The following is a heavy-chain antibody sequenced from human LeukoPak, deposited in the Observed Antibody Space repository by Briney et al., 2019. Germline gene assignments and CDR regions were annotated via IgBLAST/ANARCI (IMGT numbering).Heavy chain of an antibody. J-gene: IGHJ4*02. CDR1: GFTFSSYW. CDR2: IKQDGSEK. Sequence: PGGSLRLSCAASGFTFSSYWMNWVRQAPGKGLEWVADIKQDGSEKYYVDSVKGRFTISRDNAKNSLYLQMNSLRAEDTAVYYCARDGAPDAHCSSSSCAIRWGQGTPVTVSS. D-gene: IGHD2-2*01. CDR3: ARDGAPDAHCSSSSCAIR. V-gene: IGHV3-7*01.